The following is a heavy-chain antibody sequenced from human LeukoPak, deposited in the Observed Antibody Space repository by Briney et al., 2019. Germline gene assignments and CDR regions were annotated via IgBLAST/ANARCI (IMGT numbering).Heavy chain of an antibody. V-gene: IGHV1-2*06. D-gene: IGHD6-13*01. J-gene: IGHJ2*01. Sequence: GSVKVSCKASGYTFTGYYMHWVRQAPGQGLEWMGRINPNSGGTNYAQKFQGRVTMTRDTSISTAYMELSRLRSDDTAVYYCAGDGAAAGRLSWYFDLWGRGTLVTVSS. CDR1: GYTFTGYY. CDR2: INPNSGGT. CDR3: AGDGAAAGRLSWYFDL.